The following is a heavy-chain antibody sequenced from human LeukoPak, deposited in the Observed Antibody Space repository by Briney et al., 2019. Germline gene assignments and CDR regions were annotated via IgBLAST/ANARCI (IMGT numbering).Heavy chain of an antibody. CDR2: IWYDGSDK. J-gene: IGHJ4*02. Sequence: GGSLRLSCAASGFTFSDSGMHWVRQAPGKGLEWVAIIWYDGSDKYYAESVKGRFTISRDNSKNTLYLQMNSLRGEDTAVYYCARGGITPDYWGQGTLVAVSA. CDR1: GFTFSDSG. CDR3: ARGGITPDY. D-gene: IGHD4-23*01. V-gene: IGHV3-33*01.